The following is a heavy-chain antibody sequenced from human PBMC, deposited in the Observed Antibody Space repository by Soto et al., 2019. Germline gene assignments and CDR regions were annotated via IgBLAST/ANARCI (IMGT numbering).Heavy chain of an antibody. Sequence: QVQLVQSGAEVKKPGSSVKVSCKTSGGTFTTYHISWVRQAPGQGLEWMGGIIPASGTAKYAEKFQGRVTITADESTSTVYMELRSRRSEETAIYYCAREGGSISRGVDHYYFYGMDVWGPGTSVTVSS. CDR3: AREGGSISRGVDHYYFYGMDV. CDR1: GGTFTTYH. V-gene: IGHV1-69*01. CDR2: IIPASGTA. J-gene: IGHJ6*02. D-gene: IGHD3-10*01.